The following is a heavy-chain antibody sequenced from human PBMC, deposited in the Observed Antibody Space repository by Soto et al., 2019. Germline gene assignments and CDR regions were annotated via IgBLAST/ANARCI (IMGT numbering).Heavy chain of an antibody. Sequence: GGSLRLSCAVSGFSVSSNYLSWVRQAPGKGLEWVSVHYSGGSTYYADSVQGRFTISRDKSNNTLYLQMRRVRAEDTAVYFCARHRHPRGTVGATSPLDPWGQGTQVTVSS. D-gene: IGHD1-26*01. CDR3: ARHRHPRGTVGATSPLDP. J-gene: IGHJ5*02. V-gene: IGHV3-53*01. CDR1: GFSVSSNY. CDR2: HYSGGST.